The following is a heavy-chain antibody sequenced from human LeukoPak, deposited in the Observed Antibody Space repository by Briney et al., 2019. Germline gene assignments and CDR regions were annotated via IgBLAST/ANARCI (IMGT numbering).Heavy chain of an antibody. D-gene: IGHD5-12*01. CDR3: ARGRGYSGYDESYPFDY. V-gene: IGHV3-66*01. CDR1: GFTFSSYG. J-gene: IGHJ4*02. Sequence: GRSLRLSCAASGFTFSSYGMNWVRQAPGKGLEWLSVFYSGGSTDYADSVKGRFTMSRDNSKNTLYFQMNSLRAEDTAVYYCARGRGYSGYDESYPFDYWGQGTLVTVSS. CDR2: FYSGGST.